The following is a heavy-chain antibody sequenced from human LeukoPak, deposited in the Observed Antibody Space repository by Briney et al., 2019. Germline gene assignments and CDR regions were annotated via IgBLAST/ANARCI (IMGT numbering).Heavy chain of an antibody. CDR3: ARDVPLKTREYSSWDLDY. J-gene: IGHJ4*02. CDR1: GFTFSSYW. CDR2: IKQDGSEK. D-gene: IGHD6-6*01. Sequence: PGGSLRLSCAASGFTFSSYWMSWVRQAPGKGLEWVANIKQDGSEKYYVDSVKGRFTISRDNAKNSLYLQMNSLRAEDTAVYYCARDVPLKTREYSSWDLDYWGQGTLVTVSS. V-gene: IGHV3-7*01.